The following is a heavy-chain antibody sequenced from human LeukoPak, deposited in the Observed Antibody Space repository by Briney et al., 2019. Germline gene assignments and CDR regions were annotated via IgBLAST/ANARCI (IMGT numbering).Heavy chain of an antibody. CDR1: GFTVSSNY. D-gene: IGHD5/OR15-5a*01. CDR2: LYSGGTT. V-gene: IGHV3-53*01. J-gene: IGHJ4*02. CDR3: ARASTTTTIFDS. Sequence: GGSLRLSCAASGFTVSSNYMSWVRRAPGEGLEWVSALYSGGTTYYADSVKGRFTISRDNSKNTVYLQMNSLRAEDTAVYYCARASTTTTIFDSWGQGALVTVSS.